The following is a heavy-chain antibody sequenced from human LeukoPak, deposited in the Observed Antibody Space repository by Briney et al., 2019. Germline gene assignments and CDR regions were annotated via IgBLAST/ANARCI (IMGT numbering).Heavy chain of an antibody. Sequence: SETLSLTCAVSGGSISSYYWSWIRQPAGKGLEWIGRTYTSGSTNYNPSLKSRVTMSVDTSKNQFSLKLSSVTAADTAVCYCARARLSPLYNWFDPWGQGTLVTVSS. V-gene: IGHV4-4*07. CDR3: ARARLSPLYNWFDP. D-gene: IGHD2-15*01. J-gene: IGHJ5*02. CDR2: TYTSGST. CDR1: GGSISSYY.